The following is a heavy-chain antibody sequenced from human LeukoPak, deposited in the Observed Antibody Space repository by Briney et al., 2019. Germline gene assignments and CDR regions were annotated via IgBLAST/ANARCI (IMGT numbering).Heavy chain of an antibody. D-gene: IGHD2-15*01. J-gene: IGHJ4*02. CDR1: GFTFSSYG. V-gene: IGHV3-30*18. CDR3: AKGRPTYCSGGSCYPFDY. Sequence: AGGSLRLSCAASGFTFSSYGMHWVRQAPGKGLEWVAVISYDGSNKYYADSVKGRFTISRDNSKNTLYLQMNSLRAEDTAVYYCAKGRPTYCSGGSCYPFDYWGQGTLVTVSS. CDR2: ISYDGSNK.